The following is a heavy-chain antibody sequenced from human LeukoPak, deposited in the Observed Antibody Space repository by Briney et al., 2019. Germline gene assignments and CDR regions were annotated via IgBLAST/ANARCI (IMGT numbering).Heavy chain of an antibody. D-gene: IGHD6-13*01. Sequence: GGSLRLSCAASGFTFRSYAMHWVRQAPGKGLEWVAFIRYDGTNKDYADSVKGRFTISRDNSKNTLYLQMNSLRSEDTAVYYSAKSSGADSSSWYLHYFDYWGQGNLVTVSS. CDR3: AKSSGADSSSWYLHYFDY. CDR2: IRYDGTNK. J-gene: IGHJ4*02. CDR1: GFTFRSYA. V-gene: IGHV3-30*02.